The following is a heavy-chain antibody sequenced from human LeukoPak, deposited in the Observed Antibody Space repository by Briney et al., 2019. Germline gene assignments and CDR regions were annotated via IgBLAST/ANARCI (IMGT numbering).Heavy chain of an antibody. D-gene: IGHD5-24*01. CDR3: ARDISVRDAAWWFNP. J-gene: IGHJ5*02. V-gene: IGHV1-18*01. CDR1: GYSFTNYG. Sequence: ASVKVSCKTSGYSFTNYGITWVRQAPGQGLEWMGWISGYNSKPFYAQNFQGRVTMTTDTSTSTVYMEVRSLRSDDTAVYYCARDISVRDAAWWFNPWGQGTLVTVSS. CDR2: ISGYNSKP.